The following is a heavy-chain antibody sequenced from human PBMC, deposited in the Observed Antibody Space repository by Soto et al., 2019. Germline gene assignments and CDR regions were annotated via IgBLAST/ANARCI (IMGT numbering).Heavy chain of an antibody. J-gene: IGHJ3*02. CDR1: GGSISSYY. V-gene: IGHV4-59*01. CDR3: ARETEQWLVRRAFDI. CDR2: IYYSGST. D-gene: IGHD6-19*01. Sequence: SETLSLTCTVSGGSISSYYWSWIRQPPGKGLEWIGYIYYSGSTNYNPSLKSRVTISVDTSKNQFSLKLSSVTAADTAVYYCARETEQWLVRRAFDIWGQGTMVTVS.